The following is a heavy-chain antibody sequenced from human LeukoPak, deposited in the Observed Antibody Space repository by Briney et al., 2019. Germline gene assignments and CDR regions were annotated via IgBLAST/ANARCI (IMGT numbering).Heavy chain of an antibody. CDR3: ARDGHGTNLDEFDY. CDR2: INRDGSNT. V-gene: IGHV3-74*01. J-gene: IGHJ4*02. Sequence: PGGSLRLSCAASGFTFSSHWMHWVRQAPGKGLVWVSRINRDGSNTNYADSAKGRFTISRDNAKNTVYLQMNSLRVEDTAAYYCARDGHGTNLDEFDYWGQGTLVTVSS. D-gene: IGHD1-1*01. CDR1: GFTFSSHW.